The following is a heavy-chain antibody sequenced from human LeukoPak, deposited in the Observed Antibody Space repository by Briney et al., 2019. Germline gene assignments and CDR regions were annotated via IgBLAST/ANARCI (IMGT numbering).Heavy chain of an antibody. CDR2: IIPILGIA. V-gene: IGHV1-69*04. Sequence: SVKVSCKASGGTFSSYAISWVRQAPGQGLEWMGRIIPILGIANYAQKFQGRVTITADKSTSTAYMELSSLRSEDAAVYYCARVDRVVAAADYWGQGTLVTVSS. CDR1: GGTFSSYA. D-gene: IGHD2-15*01. J-gene: IGHJ4*02. CDR3: ARVDRVVAAADY.